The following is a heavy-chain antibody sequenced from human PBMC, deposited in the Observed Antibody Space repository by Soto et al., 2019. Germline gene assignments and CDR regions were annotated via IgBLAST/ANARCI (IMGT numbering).Heavy chain of an antibody. CDR3: VRDRYSSSGWFDP. V-gene: IGHV6-1*01. J-gene: IGHJ5*02. CDR2: TYYRSRFFS. D-gene: IGHD3-10*01. Sequence: SQTLSLTCAISGDSVSSYSAAWNWIRQSPSGGLEWLGRTYYRSRFFSDYAESVKSRIIINPDTSKNQFSLQLKSVTPEDTAVYYCVRDRYSSSGWFDPRGQGTPVTVSS. CDR1: GDSVSSYSAA.